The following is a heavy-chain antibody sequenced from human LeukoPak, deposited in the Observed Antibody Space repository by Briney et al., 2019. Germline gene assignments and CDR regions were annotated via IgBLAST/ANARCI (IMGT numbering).Heavy chain of an antibody. CDR3: ARDLFYDFWSGEFDP. J-gene: IGHJ5*02. V-gene: IGHV4-4*07. CDR1: GGSISSYY. D-gene: IGHD3-3*01. CDR2: IYTSGST. Sequence: SETLSLTCTVSGGSISSYYWSWIRQPDGKGLEWIGRIYTSGSTNYNPSLKSRVTMSVDTSKNQFSLKLSSVTAADTAVYYCARDLFYDFWSGEFDPWGQGTLVTVSS.